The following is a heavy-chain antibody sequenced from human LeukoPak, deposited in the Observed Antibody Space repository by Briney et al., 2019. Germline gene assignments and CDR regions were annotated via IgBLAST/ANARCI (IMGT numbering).Heavy chain of an antibody. Sequence: PGRSLRLSCAASGFTFDDYAMHWVRQAPGKGLEWDSGISWNSGSIGYADSVKGRFTISRDNAKNSLYLQMNSLRAEDTAVYYCAKVMPPGRIRFYSYYMDVWGKGTTVSVS. CDR3: AKVMPPGRIRFYSYYMDV. D-gene: IGHD2-15*01. J-gene: IGHJ6*03. V-gene: IGHV3-9*01. CDR1: GFTFDDYA. CDR2: ISWNSGSI.